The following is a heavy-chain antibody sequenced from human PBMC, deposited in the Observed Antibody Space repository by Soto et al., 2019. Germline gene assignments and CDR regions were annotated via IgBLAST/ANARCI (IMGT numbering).Heavy chain of an antibody. CDR1: GFTFSSYG. J-gene: IGHJ3*02. V-gene: IGHV3-33*01. D-gene: IGHD3-10*01. Sequence: QVQLVESGGGVVQPGRSLRLSCAASGFTFSSYGMHWVRQAPGKGLEWVAVIWYDGSNKYYADSVKGRFTISRDNSKNSLYLQMTGLRAEDTAVYYCARDSVSKYMVRGVTGAFDIWGQGTMVTVSS. CDR3: ARDSVSKYMVRGVTGAFDI. CDR2: IWYDGSNK.